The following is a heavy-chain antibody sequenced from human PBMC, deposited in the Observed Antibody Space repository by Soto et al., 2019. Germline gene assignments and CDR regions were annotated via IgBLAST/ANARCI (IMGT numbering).Heavy chain of an antibody. CDR2: VSYDGSNK. CDR1: GLIFSSYG. J-gene: IGHJ4*02. Sequence: GGSLRLPCAASGLIFSSYGIHRVSQAPDKGLEWVASVSYDGSNKYYTDYVKGRFTISRDNSKNTLYLQMDSLRVEDTAVYYCAKDTFYHDSSGYYVFDYWGQGTLVTVSS. V-gene: IGHV3-30*18. D-gene: IGHD3-22*01. CDR3: AKDTFYHDSSGYYVFDY.